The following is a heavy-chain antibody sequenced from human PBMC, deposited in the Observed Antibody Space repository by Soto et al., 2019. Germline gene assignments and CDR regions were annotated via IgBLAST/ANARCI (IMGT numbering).Heavy chain of an antibody. CDR2: IIPIFGTA. V-gene: IGHV1-69*13. J-gene: IGHJ4*02. CDR3: ARWNGYSSGRNFDY. Sequence: ASVKVSCKASGGTFSSYAISWVRQAPGQGLEWMGGIIPIFGTANYAQKFQGRVTITADESTSTAYMELSSLRSEDTAVYYCARWNGYSSGRNFDYWGQGTLVTVSS. D-gene: IGHD6-19*01. CDR1: GGTFSSYA.